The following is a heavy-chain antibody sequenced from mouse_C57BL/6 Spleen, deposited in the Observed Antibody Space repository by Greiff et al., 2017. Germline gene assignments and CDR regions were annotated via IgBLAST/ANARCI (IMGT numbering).Heavy chain of an antibody. CDR1: GYAFSSSW. V-gene: IGHV1-82*01. CDR2: IYPGDGDT. Sequence: QVQLKESGPELVKPGASVKISCKASGYAFSSSWMNWVKQRPGKGLEWIGRIYPGDGDTNYNGKFKGKATLTADKSSSTAYMQLSSLTSEDSAVYFCARRGYYGNSFYWYFDVWGTGTTVTVSS. J-gene: IGHJ1*03. CDR3: ARRGYYGNSFYWYFDV. D-gene: IGHD2-1*01.